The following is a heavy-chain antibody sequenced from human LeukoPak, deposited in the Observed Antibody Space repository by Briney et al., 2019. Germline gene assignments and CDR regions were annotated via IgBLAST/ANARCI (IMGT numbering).Heavy chain of an antibody. Sequence: GRSLRLSCAASGFTFSSYGMHWVRQAPGKGLEWVAVISYDGGNKYYADSVKGRFTISRDNSKNTLYLQMNSLRAEDTAVYYCAKAGSYRATIDYWGQGTLVTVSS. V-gene: IGHV3-30*18. CDR1: GFTFSSYG. CDR3: AKAGSYRATIDY. CDR2: ISYDGGNK. J-gene: IGHJ4*02. D-gene: IGHD1-26*01.